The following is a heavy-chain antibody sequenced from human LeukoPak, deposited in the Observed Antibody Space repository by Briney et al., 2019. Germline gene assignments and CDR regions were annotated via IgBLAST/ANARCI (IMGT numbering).Heavy chain of an antibody. CDR3: AKDWASNGDYVGWFDP. CDR2: ISGSGGST. D-gene: IGHD4-17*01. CDR1: GFTLSDYY. J-gene: IGHJ5*02. V-gene: IGHV3-23*01. Sequence: PGGSLRLSCAASGFTLSDYYMSWVRQAPGKGLEWVSAISGSGGSTYYADSVKGRFTISRDNSKNTLYLQMNSLRAEDTAVYYCAKDWASNGDYVGWFDPWGQGTLVTVSS.